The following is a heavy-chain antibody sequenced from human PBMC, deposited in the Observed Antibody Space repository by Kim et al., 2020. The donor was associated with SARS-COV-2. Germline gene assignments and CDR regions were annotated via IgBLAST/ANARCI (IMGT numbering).Heavy chain of an antibody. CDR2: IANGGKTI. Sequence: GGSLRLFCAASGFTFNTYNMNWVRQAPGKGLEWVSYIANGGKTISYADSVKGRFITSRDNAKNSLYLQMNSLRAEDTAVYYCAREYARGFDYWGQGTPVTVSS. D-gene: IGHD2-2*01. V-gene: IGHV3-48*04. CDR1: GFTFNTYN. CDR3: AREYARGFDY. J-gene: IGHJ4*02.